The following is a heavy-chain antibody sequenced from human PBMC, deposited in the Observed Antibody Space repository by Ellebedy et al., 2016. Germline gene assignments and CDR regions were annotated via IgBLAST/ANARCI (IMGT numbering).Heavy chain of an antibody. D-gene: IGHD1-26*01. CDR3: ARGILVGARGYWFNP. J-gene: IGHJ5*02. V-gene: IGHV4-34*01. Sequence: SETLSLXCAVYGGSFSGYYWSWIRQPPGKGLEWIGEINHSGSTNYNPSLKSRVTISVDTSKNQFSLKLSSVTAADTAVYYCARGILVGARGYWFNPWGQGTLVTVSS. CDR2: INHSGST. CDR1: GGSFSGYY.